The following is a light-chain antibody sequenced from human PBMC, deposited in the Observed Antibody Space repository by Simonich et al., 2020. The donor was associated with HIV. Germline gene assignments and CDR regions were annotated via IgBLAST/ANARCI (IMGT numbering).Light chain of an antibody. CDR1: QSVRSQ. Sequence: EIVLTQSPATLSLSPGETATLFCRASQSVRSQLAWYQQKPGQAPRLLIYDASNRATGIPARFSGSGSGTDFTLTVSSLEPEDFAVYYCQQRNNWPLFTFGPGTKVDIK. CDR3: QQRNNWPLFT. J-gene: IGKJ3*01. V-gene: IGKV3-11*01. CDR2: DAS.